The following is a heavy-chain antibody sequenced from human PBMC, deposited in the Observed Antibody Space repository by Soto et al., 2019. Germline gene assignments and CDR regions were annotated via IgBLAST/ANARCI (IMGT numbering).Heavy chain of an antibody. CDR3: TTYYLAVAGIQTDIDY. CDR1: GFTFSGSA. D-gene: IGHD6-19*01. Sequence: PGGSLRLSCAASGFTFSGSAMHWVRQASGKGLEWVGRIRSKANSYATAYAASVKGRFTISRDDSKNMAYLQMNSLKTEDTAVYYCTTYYLAVAGIQTDIDYWGQGTLVTVSS. J-gene: IGHJ4*02. V-gene: IGHV3-73*01. CDR2: IRSKANSYAT.